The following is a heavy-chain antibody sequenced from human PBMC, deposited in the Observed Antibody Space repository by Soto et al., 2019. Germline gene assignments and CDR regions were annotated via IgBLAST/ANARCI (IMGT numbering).Heavy chain of an antibody. CDR3: ARPLRGYCSGGSCAAFDY. V-gene: IGHV1-69*02. CDR2: IIPILGIA. Sequence: ASVKVSCKASGGTFSSYTISWVRQAPGQGLEWMGRIIPILGIANYAQKFQGRVTITADKSTSTAYMELSSLRSEDTAVYYCARPLRGYCSGGSCAAFDYWGQGTLVTVSS. D-gene: IGHD2-15*01. J-gene: IGHJ4*02. CDR1: GGTFSSYT.